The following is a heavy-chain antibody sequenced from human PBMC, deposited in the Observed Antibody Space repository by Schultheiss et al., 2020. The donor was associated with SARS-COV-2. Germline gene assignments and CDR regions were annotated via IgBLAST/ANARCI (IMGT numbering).Heavy chain of an antibody. V-gene: IGHV3-30*18. J-gene: IGHJ6*02. Sequence: GGSLRLSCAASGFTFSSYGMHWVRQAPGKGLEWVAVISYDGSNKYYADSVKGRFTISRDNSKNTLYLQMNSLRAEDTAVYYCAKEDSSAYYYYGMDVWGQGTTVTVAS. CDR1: GFTFSSYG. D-gene: IGHD5-18*01. CDR3: AKEDSSAYYYYGMDV. CDR2: ISYDGSNK.